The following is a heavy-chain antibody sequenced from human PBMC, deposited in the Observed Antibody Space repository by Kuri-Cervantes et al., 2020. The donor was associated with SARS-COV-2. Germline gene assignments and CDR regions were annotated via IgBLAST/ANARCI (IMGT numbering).Heavy chain of an antibody. V-gene: IGHV5-51*01. J-gene: IGHJ3*02. CDR1: GYSLTSYW. CDR3: ASELRDDAFDI. Sequence: KVSCKGSGYSLTSYWIGWVRQMPGKGLEWMGIIYPGDSDTRYSPSFQGQVTISADKSISTAYLQWSSLKASDTAMYYCASELRDDAFDIWGQGTMVTVSS. CDR2: IYPGDSDT. D-gene: IGHD1-7*01.